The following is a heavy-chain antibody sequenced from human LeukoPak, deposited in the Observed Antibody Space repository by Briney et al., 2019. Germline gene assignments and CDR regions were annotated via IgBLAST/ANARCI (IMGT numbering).Heavy chain of an antibody. CDR2: IYHSGST. CDR1: GGSISSGGYY. CDR3: ARVDVTTVVRRNYFDY. Sequence: PSQTLSLTCTVSGGSISSGGYYWSWIRQPPGKGLEWIGYIYHSGSTYYNPSLKSRVTISVDRSKNQFSLKLSSVTAADTAVYYCARVDVTTVVRRNYFDYWGQGTLVTVSS. J-gene: IGHJ4*02. V-gene: IGHV4-30-2*01. D-gene: IGHD4-23*01.